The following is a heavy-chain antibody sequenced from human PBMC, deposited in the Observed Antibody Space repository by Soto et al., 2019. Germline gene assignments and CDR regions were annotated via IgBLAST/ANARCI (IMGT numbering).Heavy chain of an antibody. CDR2: IYYSWST. D-gene: IGHD3-16*01. Sequence: QLQLQESGPGLVKPSETLSLTCTVSGGSISSSSYYWGWIRQPPGKGLEWIGSIYYSWSTYYNPSLKSRSTTSVDTSKIQCSPRLRSVTAADTAVYYCASSPRGGYFDYWGQGTLVTVSS. CDR1: GGSISSSSYY. CDR3: ASSPRGGYFDY. V-gene: IGHV4-39*01. J-gene: IGHJ4*02.